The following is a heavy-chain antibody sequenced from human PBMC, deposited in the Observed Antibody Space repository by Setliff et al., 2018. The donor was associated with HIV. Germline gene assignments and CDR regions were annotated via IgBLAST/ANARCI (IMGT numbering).Heavy chain of an antibody. CDR1: GFTLSASA. V-gene: IGHV3-30*02. J-gene: IGHJ4*02. CDR3: ARPRTYCSGGSCYLGPDY. Sequence: QPGGSLRLSCAASGFTLSASAMHWVRQAPGKGLEWVAYVRFDGNDKYYRDSVKGRFTISRDNSKDTLYLQMNSLRAEDTAVYYCARPRTYCSGGSCYLGPDYWGQGTLVTVSS. CDR2: VRFDGNDK. D-gene: IGHD2-15*01.